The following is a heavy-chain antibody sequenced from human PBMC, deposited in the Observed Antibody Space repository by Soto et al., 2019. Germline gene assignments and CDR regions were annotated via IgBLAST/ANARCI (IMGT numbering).Heavy chain of an antibody. CDR1: GFTFSSYG. Sequence: PGGSLRLSCAACGFTFSSYGMHWVRQAPGKGLEWVAVISYDGSNKYYADSVKGRFTMSRDLSKNTLYLQMDSLRAEDTAVYYCARDIDTSSHFGWFDPWGQGTLVTVSS. V-gene: IGHV3-30*03. D-gene: IGHD2-2*01. CDR2: ISYDGSNK. J-gene: IGHJ5*02. CDR3: ARDIDTSSHFGWFDP.